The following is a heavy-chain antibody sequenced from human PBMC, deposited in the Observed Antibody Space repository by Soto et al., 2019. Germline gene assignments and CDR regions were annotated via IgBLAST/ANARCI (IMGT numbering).Heavy chain of an antibody. Sequence: QVQLQESGPGLVKPSETLSLTCTVSGGSISSYYWSWIRQPPGKGLEWIGYIYYSGSTNYNPSLKGRVTLSVDTSKNQFSLKLSSVTAADTAVYYCAGVRWTVAGPGHFDYWGQGTLVTVSS. D-gene: IGHD6-19*01. V-gene: IGHV4-59*01. CDR3: AGVRWTVAGPGHFDY. CDR2: IYYSGST. CDR1: GGSISSYY. J-gene: IGHJ4*02.